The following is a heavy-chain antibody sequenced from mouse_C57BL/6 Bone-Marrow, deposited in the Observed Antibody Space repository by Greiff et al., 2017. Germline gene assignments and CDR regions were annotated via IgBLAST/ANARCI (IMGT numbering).Heavy chain of an antibody. V-gene: IGHV5-12*01. D-gene: IGHD2-13*01. CDR1: GFTFSDYY. CDR3: ARHGDYGNYFDY. Sequence: EVQWVESGGGLVQPGGSLKLSCAASGFTFSDYYMYWVRQTPEKRLEWVAYISNGGGSTYYPDTVKGRFTISRDNAKNTLYLQMSRLKSEDTAMYYCARHGDYGNYFDYWGQGTTLTVSS. CDR2: ISNGGGST. J-gene: IGHJ2*01.